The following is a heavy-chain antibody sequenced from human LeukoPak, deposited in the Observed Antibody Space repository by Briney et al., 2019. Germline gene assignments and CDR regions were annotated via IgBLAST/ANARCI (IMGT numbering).Heavy chain of an antibody. V-gene: IGHV3-9*01. CDR3: AKDMTTVTTSGSDY. Sequence: PGGSLRLSCVASGFTFDDYAMHWVRQVPGKGPEWVSGISWNSGSTGYADSVKGRFTISRDNAKNSLYLQMNSLRAEDTALYYCAKDMTTVTTSGSDYWGQGTLVTVSS. D-gene: IGHD4-17*01. CDR1: GFTFDDYA. J-gene: IGHJ4*02. CDR2: ISWNSGST.